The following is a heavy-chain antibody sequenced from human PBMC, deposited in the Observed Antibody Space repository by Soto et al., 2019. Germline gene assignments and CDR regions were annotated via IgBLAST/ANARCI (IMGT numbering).Heavy chain of an antibody. CDR3: ARIDFWSGTDV. J-gene: IGHJ6*02. CDR2: INSDGSST. CDR1: GFTFSSFW. V-gene: IGHV3-74*01. Sequence: EVQLVESGGGLVQPGGSLRVSCAASGFTFSSFWMYWVRQAPGKGLAWVSRINSDGSSTNYADSVRGRVTISRDNAKNTLYLQMNSLRAEDTAVYYCARIDFWSGTDVWGQGTTVTVSS. D-gene: IGHD3-3*01.